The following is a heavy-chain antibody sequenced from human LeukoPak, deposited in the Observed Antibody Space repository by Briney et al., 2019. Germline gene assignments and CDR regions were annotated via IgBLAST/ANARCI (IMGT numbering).Heavy chain of an antibody. D-gene: IGHD1-26*01. V-gene: IGHV3-30*02. CDR1: GFTFSSYG. Sequence: GGPLRLSCAASGFTFSSYGMHWVRQAPGKGLEWVAFIRYDGSNKYYADSVKGRFTISRDNSKNTLYLQMNSLRAEDTAVYYCAKDVYSGSYFQGYYFDYWGQGTLVTVSS. CDR3: AKDVYSGSYFQGYYFDY. CDR2: IRYDGSNK. J-gene: IGHJ4*02.